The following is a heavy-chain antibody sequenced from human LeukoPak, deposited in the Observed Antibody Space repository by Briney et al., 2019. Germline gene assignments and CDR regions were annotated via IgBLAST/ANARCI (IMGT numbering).Heavy chain of an antibody. CDR1: GFTFSSYE. J-gene: IGHJ4*02. Sequence: GGSLRLSCAASGFTFSSYEMNWVRQAPGKGLEWVSHISSSGNTIYYTDSVKGRFTISRDNSKNLLYLQMNSLKAEDTAIYYCARTVAPIGYWGQGTPVAVSS. CDR2: ISSSGNTI. D-gene: IGHD4-23*01. V-gene: IGHV3-48*03. CDR3: ARTVAPIGY.